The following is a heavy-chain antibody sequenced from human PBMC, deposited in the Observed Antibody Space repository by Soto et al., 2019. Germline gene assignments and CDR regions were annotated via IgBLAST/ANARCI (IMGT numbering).Heavy chain of an antibody. CDR1: GFTFSSYW. CDR2: INQDGSVK. Sequence: GGSLRLSCAASGFTFSSYWMTWVRQAPGKGLEWVANINQDGSVKYYADSVKGRLTVSRDNAKNSLYMQMNSLRAEDTAVYYCARIGYSSSSLDYWGPGTLVTVSS. CDR3: ARIGYSSSSLDY. D-gene: IGHD6-13*01. J-gene: IGHJ4*02. V-gene: IGHV3-7*05.